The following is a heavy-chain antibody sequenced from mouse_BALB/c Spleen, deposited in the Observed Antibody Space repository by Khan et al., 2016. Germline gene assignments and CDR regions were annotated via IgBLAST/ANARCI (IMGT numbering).Heavy chain of an antibody. CDR3: GRGDYNGSSYWYFDV. D-gene: IGHD1-1*01. V-gene: IGHV1S135*01. J-gene: IGHJ1*01. CDR2: IDPFNGGT. Sequence: QRKESGPELMKPGASVKISCKASGYSFTNYYMHWVKQSHGKSLEWIGYIDPFNGGTGYNLKFKGKATLTVDKSSSTAYMHLSSLTSEDSAVYYCGRGDYNGSSYWYFDVWGAGTTVTVSS. CDR1: GYSFTNYY.